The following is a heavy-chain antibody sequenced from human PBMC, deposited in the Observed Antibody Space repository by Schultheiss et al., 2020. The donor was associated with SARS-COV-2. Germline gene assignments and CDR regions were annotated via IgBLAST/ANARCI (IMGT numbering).Heavy chain of an antibody. CDR1: GFTFSSYG. CDR2: ISYDGSNK. V-gene: IGHV3-30*03. CDR3: ARDKDGSGYSYYYGMDV. D-gene: IGHD3-22*01. J-gene: IGHJ6*02. Sequence: SCAASGFTFSSYGMHWVRQAPGKGLEWVAVISYDGSNKYYADSVKGRFTISRDNSKNTLYLQMNSLRAEDTAVYYCARDKDGSGYSYYYGMDVWGQGTTVTVSS.